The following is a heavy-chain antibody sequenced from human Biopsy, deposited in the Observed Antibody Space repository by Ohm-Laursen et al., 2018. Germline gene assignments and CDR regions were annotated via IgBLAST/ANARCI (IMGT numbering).Heavy chain of an antibody. CDR1: GDTFTTSA. CDR2: IIPILGTV. J-gene: IGHJ6*02. CDR3: AGGGVGGIGLDV. Sequence: VKISCKASGDTFTTSAIRWVRQVPGQGLDWMGRIIPILGTVDYGQNFQGRVTITADTSTTFSELTRLRYDDTAGCYCAGGGVGGIGLDVWGLGTTVTVSS. V-gene: IGHV1-69*10. D-gene: IGHD3-16*01.